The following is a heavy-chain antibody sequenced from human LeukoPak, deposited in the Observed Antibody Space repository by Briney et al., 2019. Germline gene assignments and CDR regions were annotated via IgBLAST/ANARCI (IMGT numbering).Heavy chain of an antibody. CDR3: ARDLGNVGWLIDY. CDR2: IHNSGSP. J-gene: IGHJ4*02. D-gene: IGHD6-19*01. V-gene: IGHV4-4*07. CDR1: GASITTDC. Sequence: SETLSLTCTVSGASITTDCWSWIRQSAGKGLEWIGRIHNSGSPNYNPSLTGRVTMSLDTPKNQFSLKLTSVTAADTAVYYCARDLGNVGWLIDYWGQGTRVTVSS.